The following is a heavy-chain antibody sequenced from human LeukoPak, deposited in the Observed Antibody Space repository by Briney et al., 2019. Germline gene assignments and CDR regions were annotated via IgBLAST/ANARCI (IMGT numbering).Heavy chain of an antibody. CDR1: GFTFSSYG. CDR3: ATSGLSRFGF. D-gene: IGHD2/OR15-2a*01. Sequence: GGSLRLSCVASGFTFSSYGMSWVRQVPGKGLEWVSEISGSGGSTYYADSVKGRFTISRDNTKNTLYLQMNSLRAGDTAVYYCATSGLSRFGFWGQGTLVTVSS. CDR2: ISGSGGST. J-gene: IGHJ4*02. V-gene: IGHV3-23*01.